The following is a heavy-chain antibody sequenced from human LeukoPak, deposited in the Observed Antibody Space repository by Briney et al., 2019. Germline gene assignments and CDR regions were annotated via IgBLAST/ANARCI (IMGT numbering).Heavy chain of an antibody. V-gene: IGHV1-18*01. CDR2: ISAYNGNT. D-gene: IGHD2-15*01. CDR1: GYTFTSYG. J-gene: IGHJ6*02. CDR3: ARDPPRIVVVVAATNYYGMDV. Sequence: ASVKVSCKASGYTFTSYGISWVRQAPGQGLEWMGWISAYNGNTNYAQKLQGRVTMTTDTSKRTAYMEVRSGRADDTAVYYCARDPPRIVVVVAATNYYGMDVWGQGTTVTVSS.